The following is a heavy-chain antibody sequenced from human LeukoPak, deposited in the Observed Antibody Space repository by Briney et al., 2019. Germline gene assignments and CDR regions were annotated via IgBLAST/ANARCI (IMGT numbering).Heavy chain of an antibody. V-gene: IGHV4-4*07. J-gene: IGHJ4*02. CDR2: IYTSGST. Sequence: PSETLSLTCTVSGGSISSYYWSWIRQPAGKGLEWIGRIYTSGSTNYNPSLKSRVTMSVDTSKNQFSLKLSSVTAADTAVYYCARTYYYDSSGYRRNYYFDYWGQGTLVTVSS. D-gene: IGHD3-22*01. CDR1: GGSISSYY. CDR3: ARTYYYDSSGYRRNYYFDY.